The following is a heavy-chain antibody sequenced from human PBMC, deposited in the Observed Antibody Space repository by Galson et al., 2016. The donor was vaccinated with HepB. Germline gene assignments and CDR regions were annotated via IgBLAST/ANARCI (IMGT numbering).Heavy chain of an antibody. CDR2: ITWNSGRI. CDR3: AKDIGAGNNLGLSPNY. V-gene: IGHV3-9*01. J-gene: IGHJ4*02. D-gene: IGHD1/OR15-1a*01. CDR1: GFTFNEYA. Sequence: SLRLSCAASGFTFNEYAMHWVRQAPGKGLEWVSGITWNSGRIGYADSVRGRFTISRDSSKNSLYLQMNSLRVEDTAFYYFAKDIGAGNNLGLSPNYLGQGPLVTVSS.